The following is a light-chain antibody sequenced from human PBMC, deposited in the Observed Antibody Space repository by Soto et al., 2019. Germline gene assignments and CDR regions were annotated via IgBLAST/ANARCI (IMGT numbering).Light chain of an antibody. CDR2: AAS. CDR3: QQLNSYPPTLT. V-gene: IGKV1-9*01. Sequence: IQLTQSPSSLSASVGDRVTITCRASQGISSYLSWYQQKPGKAPKLLIYAASTLQSGVPSRFSGSGSGTDFTLTISSLQPEDFATYYCQQLNSYPPTLTFGGGTKVEIK. CDR1: QGISSY. J-gene: IGKJ4*01.